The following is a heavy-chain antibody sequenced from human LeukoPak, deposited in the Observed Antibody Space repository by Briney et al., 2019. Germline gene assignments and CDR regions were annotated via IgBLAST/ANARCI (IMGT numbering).Heavy chain of an antibody. CDR1: GFIFDDYA. J-gene: IGHJ4*02. CDR3: ARAIGVTCISTSCYSFDY. D-gene: IGHD2-2*02. CDR2: ISWNSGSI. Sequence: GRSLRLSCAASGFIFDDYAIHWARQAPGKGLEWVSGISWNSGSIGYADSVKGRFTISRDNAKNSLYLQMNSLRTEDMALYYCARAIGVTCISTSCYSFDYWGQGTLVTVSS. V-gene: IGHV3-9*03.